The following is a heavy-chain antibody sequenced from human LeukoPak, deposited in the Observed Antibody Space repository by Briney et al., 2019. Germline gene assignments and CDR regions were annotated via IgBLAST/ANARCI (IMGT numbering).Heavy chain of an antibody. V-gene: IGHV4-4*02. CDR3: ARGQRAHVEWSSYMDV. CDR1: GGSVTTGNW. CDR2: IYHNGST. D-gene: IGHD3-3*01. Sequence: PSETLSLTCAVSGGSVTTGNWWTWVRQSPDKGLEWIGEIYHNGSTNYNPSLKSRVTVSIENTKNHFSLRLTSLTAADTAVYYCARGQRAHVEWSSYMDVWGKGTTVTVSS. J-gene: IGHJ6*03.